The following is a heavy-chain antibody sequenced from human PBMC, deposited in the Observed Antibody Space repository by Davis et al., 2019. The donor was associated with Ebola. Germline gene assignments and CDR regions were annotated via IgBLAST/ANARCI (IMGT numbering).Heavy chain of an antibody. CDR2: INSDGSST. D-gene: IGHD2-8*02. CDR1: GFTFSSYW. J-gene: IGHJ5*02. Sequence: HTGGSLRLSCAASGFTFSSYWMHWVRQAPGKGLVWVSRINSDGSSTSYADSVKGRFTISRDNSKNTLYLQMNSLRAEDTAVYYCARGERYCTGGVCSNWFDPWGQGTLVTVSS. V-gene: IGHV3-74*01. CDR3: ARGERYCTGGVCSNWFDP.